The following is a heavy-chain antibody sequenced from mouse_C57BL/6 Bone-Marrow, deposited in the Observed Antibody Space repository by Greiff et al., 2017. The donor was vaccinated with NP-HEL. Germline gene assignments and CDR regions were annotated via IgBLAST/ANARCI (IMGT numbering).Heavy chain of an antibody. CDR3: AREGGLRRRTYAMDF. V-gene: IGHV5-16*01. CDR2: INYDGSST. D-gene: IGHD2-4*01. Sequence: EVMLVESEGGLVQPGSSMKLSCTASGFTFSDYYMAWVRQVPEKGLEWVANINYDGSSTYYLDSLKSRFIISRHNEKNILYLPIRSLKSEDTATYYCAREGGLRRRTYAMDFWGQGTSVTVSS. J-gene: IGHJ4*01. CDR1: GFTFSDYY.